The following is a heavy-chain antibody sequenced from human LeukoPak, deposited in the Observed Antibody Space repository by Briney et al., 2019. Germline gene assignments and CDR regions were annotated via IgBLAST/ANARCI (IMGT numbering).Heavy chain of an antibody. D-gene: IGHD6-13*01. V-gene: IGHV1-18*01. Sequence: VKGSCKASGYTFTSYGISWVRQAPGQGLEWMGWISAYNGNTNYAQKLQGRVTMTTDKSTSTAYMELSSLRSEDTAVYYCARDSYSSSWGRLMDVWGKGTTVTVSS. J-gene: IGHJ6*03. CDR3: ARDSYSSSWGRLMDV. CDR1: GYTFTSYG. CDR2: ISAYNGNT.